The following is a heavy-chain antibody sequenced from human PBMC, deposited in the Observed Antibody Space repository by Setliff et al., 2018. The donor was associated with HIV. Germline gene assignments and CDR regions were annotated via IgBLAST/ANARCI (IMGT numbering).Heavy chain of an antibody. CDR2: IYYSGSS. J-gene: IGHJ4*02. CDR3: AGRDGYNRYYFDF. D-gene: IGHD5-12*01. CDR1: GGSISSHY. Sequence: SETLSLTCTVSGGSISSHYWSWIRQPPGKGLEWIGYIYYSGSSNYNPSLKSRVTISVDTSKNHLSLKVSSLTAADTAVYYCAGRDGYNRYYFDFWGQGTLVTVSS. V-gene: IGHV4-59*11.